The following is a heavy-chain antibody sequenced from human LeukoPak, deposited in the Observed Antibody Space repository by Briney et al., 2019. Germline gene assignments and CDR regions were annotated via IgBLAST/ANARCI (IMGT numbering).Heavy chain of an antibody. D-gene: IGHD2-21*01. CDR3: ARVAPAYCGGDCYSGYYYYMDV. V-gene: IGHV4-30-4*08. Sequence: SQTLSLTCTVSGGSISSGDYYWSWIRQPPGKGLEWIGYISYSGSTNYNPSLKSRVTISVDTSKNQFSLKLSSVTAADTAVYYCARVAPAYCGGDCYSGYYYYMDVWGKGTTVTVSS. J-gene: IGHJ6*03. CDR1: GGSISSGDYY. CDR2: ISYSGST.